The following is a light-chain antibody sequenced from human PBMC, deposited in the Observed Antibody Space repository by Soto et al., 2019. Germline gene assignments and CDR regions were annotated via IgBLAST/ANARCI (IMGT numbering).Light chain of an antibody. V-gene: IGKV3-11*01. CDR2: DAS. Sequence: EIVLTQSPATLSLSPGERATLSCRASQSVSSYLAWYQQQPGQAPRLLIYDASNRATGIPARFSGSGSGTDFTLTISSLEPEDLEVYYCQQRSNWPPWTFGQGTKVEIK. CDR3: QQRSNWPPWT. CDR1: QSVSSY. J-gene: IGKJ1*01.